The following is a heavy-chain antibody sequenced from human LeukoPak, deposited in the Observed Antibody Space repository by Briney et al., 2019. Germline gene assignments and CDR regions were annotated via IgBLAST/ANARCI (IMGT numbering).Heavy chain of an antibody. CDR3: TRRGYSYGSPDY. CDR2: IRSKANSYAT. J-gene: IGHJ4*02. D-gene: IGHD5-18*01. Sequence: GGSLRLSRAASGFTFSGSAMHWVRQASGKGLEWVGRIRSKANSYATAYAASVKGRFTISRDDSKNTAYLQMNSLKTEDTAVYYCTRRGYSYGSPDYWGQGTLVTVSS. CDR1: GFTFSGSA. V-gene: IGHV3-73*01.